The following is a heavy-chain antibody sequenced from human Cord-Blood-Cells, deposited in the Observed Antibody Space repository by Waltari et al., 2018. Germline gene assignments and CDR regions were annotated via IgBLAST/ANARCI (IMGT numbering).Heavy chain of an antibody. J-gene: IGHJ4*02. CDR3: ARGRDCSGGSCYFDY. CDR2: IYYSGST. Sequence: QVQLQESGPGLVKPSQTLSLTCTVSGGSISSGDSYWSWIRQPPGKGLEWIGYIYYSGSTYYNPSLKSRVTISVDTSKNQFSLKLSSVTAADTAVYYCARGRDCSGGSCYFDYWGQGTLVTVSS. V-gene: IGHV4-30-4*08. CDR1: GGSISSGDSY. D-gene: IGHD2-15*01.